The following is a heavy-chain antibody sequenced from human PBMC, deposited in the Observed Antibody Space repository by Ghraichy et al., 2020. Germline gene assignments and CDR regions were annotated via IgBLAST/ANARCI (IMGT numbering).Heavy chain of an antibody. J-gene: IGHJ3*01. CDR2: INGDGSGT. D-gene: IGHD6-19*01. CDR1: GFTFTSRW. Sequence: GGSLRLSCAASGFTFTSRWMHWVRQAPGKGLVWVSRINGDGSGTYYADSVKGRFTISRDDAKNALYLQMNSLRAEDTAVYYCASRYTSGWGDALDVWGQGTMVTVSS. V-gene: IGHV3-74*01. CDR3: ASRYTSGWGDALDV.